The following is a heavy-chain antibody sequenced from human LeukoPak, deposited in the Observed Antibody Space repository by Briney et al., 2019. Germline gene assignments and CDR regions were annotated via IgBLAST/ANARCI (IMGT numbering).Heavy chain of an antibody. Sequence: PGGSLRLSCAASGFTFSTYAMSWVRRAPGKGLEWVSATTGSGFSTYYADSVKGRFTISRDNSKNTVFLQMNSLRAEDTAVYYCAKMRGGNYYEWQFDYWGQGTLVTVSS. D-gene: IGHD1-26*01. CDR2: TTGSGFST. CDR3: AKMRGGNYYEWQFDY. J-gene: IGHJ4*02. V-gene: IGHV3-23*01. CDR1: GFTFSTYA.